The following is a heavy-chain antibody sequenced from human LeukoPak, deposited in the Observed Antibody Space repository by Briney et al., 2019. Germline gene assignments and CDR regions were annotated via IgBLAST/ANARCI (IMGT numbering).Heavy chain of an antibody. CDR3: GFSEGDF. Sequence: SETLSLTCTVSGGSISNGNHFWTCIRQPAGKGLEWIGRIFASGSTNYNPSLESRLTISIDTSKNQFSLRLSSVTAADTAMYLCGFSEGDFRGQGALVTVSS. J-gene: IGHJ4*02. D-gene: IGHD6-25*01. CDR2: IFASGST. CDR1: GGSISNGNHF. V-gene: IGHV4-61*02.